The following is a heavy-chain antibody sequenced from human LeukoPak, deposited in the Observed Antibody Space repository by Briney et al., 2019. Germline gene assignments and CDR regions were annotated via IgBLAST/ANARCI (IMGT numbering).Heavy chain of an antibody. V-gene: IGHV4-39*07. CDR2: IHYSGST. J-gene: IGHJ4*02. D-gene: IGHD2-15*01. Sequence: SETLSLTCTVSGGSISSSSYYWGWIRQPPGKGLEWIGSIHYSGSTYYNPSLKSRVTISVDTSKNQFSLKLSSVTAADTAVYYCARPTYCSGGSCRDYWGQGTLVTVSS. CDR1: GGSISSSSYY. CDR3: ARPTYCSGGSCRDY.